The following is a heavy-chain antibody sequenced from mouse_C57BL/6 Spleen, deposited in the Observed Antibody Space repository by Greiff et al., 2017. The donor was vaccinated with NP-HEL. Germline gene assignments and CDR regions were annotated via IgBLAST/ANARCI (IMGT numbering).Heavy chain of an antibody. J-gene: IGHJ1*03. CDR3: ARDYHWYCDV. Sequence: EVHLVESGGGLVKPGGSLKLSCAASGFTFSDYGMHWVRQAPEKGLEWVAYISSGSSTIYYADTVKGRFTISRDNAKNTLFLQMTSLRSEDTAMYYCARDYHWYCDVWGTGTTVTVSS. CDR1: GFTFSDYG. CDR2: ISSGSSTI. V-gene: IGHV5-17*01. D-gene: IGHD2-4*01.